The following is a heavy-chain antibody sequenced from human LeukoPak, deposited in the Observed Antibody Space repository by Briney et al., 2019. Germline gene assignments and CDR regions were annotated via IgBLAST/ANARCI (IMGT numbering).Heavy chain of an antibody. D-gene: IGHD5-12*01. CDR2: INHGGST. V-gene: IGHV4-34*01. Sequence: PSETLSLTCGVYGGSFSAYYWSWIRQSPGKGLEWIGEINHGGSTHYNPSLKSRVTISVDTSKNKFSLRLTSMTAADTAVYYCARGGRLRLRDFDYWGQGTLVTVSS. CDR3: ARGGRLRLRDFDY. CDR1: GGSFSAYY. J-gene: IGHJ4*02.